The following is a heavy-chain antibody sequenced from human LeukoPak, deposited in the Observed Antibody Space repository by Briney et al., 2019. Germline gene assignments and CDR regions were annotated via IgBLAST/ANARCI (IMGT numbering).Heavy chain of an antibody. CDR3: ARSNYWSSTSCYLDY. CDR2: INPNSGGT. V-gene: IGHV1-2*02. CDR1: GYTFTGYY. Sequence: RASVKVSCKASGYTFTGYYMHWVRQAPGQGLEWMGWINPNSGGTNYAQKFQGRVTMPRDTSISTASMGLSRLRSDETAVYYCARSNYWSSTSCYLDYWGQGALVTVSS. J-gene: IGHJ4*02. D-gene: IGHD2-2*01.